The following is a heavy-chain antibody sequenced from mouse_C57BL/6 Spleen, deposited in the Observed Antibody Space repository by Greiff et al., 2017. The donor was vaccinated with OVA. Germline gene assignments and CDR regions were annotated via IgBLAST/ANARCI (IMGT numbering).Heavy chain of an antibody. CDR3: ARERGYDVGFAY. Sequence: EVKVEESGPGLVKPSQSLSLTCSVTGYSITSGYYWNWIRQFPGNKLEWMGYISYDGSNNYNPSLKNRISITRDTSKNQFFLKLNSVTTKDTATYYCARERGYDVGFAYWGQGTLVTVSA. CDR2: ISYDGSN. D-gene: IGHD2-2*01. CDR1: GYSITSGYY. V-gene: IGHV3-6*01. J-gene: IGHJ3*01.